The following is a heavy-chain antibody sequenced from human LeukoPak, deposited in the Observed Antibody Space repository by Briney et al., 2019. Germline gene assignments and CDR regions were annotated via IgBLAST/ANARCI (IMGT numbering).Heavy chain of an antibody. CDR2: IYYNGST. D-gene: IGHD4-17*01. J-gene: IGHJ4*02. V-gene: IGHV4-31*03. Sequence: SETLSLTCTVSGGSISSGGYYWSWIRQHPGKGLEWIGYIYYNGSTYYNPSLKSRVTISVDTSKNQFSLKLSSVTAADTAVYYCARGESGDYGTLGFDYWGQGTLVTVSS. CDR1: GGSISSGGYY. CDR3: ARGESGDYGTLGFDY.